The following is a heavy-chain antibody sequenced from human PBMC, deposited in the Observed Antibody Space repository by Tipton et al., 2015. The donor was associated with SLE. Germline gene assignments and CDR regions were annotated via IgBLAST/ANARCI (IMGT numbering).Heavy chain of an antibody. Sequence: TLSLTCAVYGGSFSGYYWSWIRQPPGKGLEWIGEINHSGSTNYNPSPKLRITTSIDTSKNQFSLKLSSVTAADTAVYYCARRNSGWFPLDYWGQGTLVTVSS. J-gene: IGHJ4*02. D-gene: IGHD6-19*01. CDR1: GGSFSGYY. V-gene: IGHV4-34*01. CDR2: INHSGST. CDR3: ARRNSGWFPLDY.